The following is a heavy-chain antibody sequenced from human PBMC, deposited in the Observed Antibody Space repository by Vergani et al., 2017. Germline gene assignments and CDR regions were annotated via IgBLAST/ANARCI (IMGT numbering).Heavy chain of an antibody. CDR3: ARDMTAYQYYYDSSGYYDY. CDR1: GYTFTGYY. J-gene: IGHJ4*02. Sequence: QVLLVQSGAEVKKPGASVKVSCKASGYTFTGYYMNWVRQAPGQGLEWMGWINPNSGGTNYAQKCQGRVTMTRDTSISTAYMELSRRKSDDTAVYYCARDMTAYQYYYDSSGYYDYWGQGTLVTVSS. V-gene: IGHV1-2*02. D-gene: IGHD3-22*01. CDR2: INPNSGGT.